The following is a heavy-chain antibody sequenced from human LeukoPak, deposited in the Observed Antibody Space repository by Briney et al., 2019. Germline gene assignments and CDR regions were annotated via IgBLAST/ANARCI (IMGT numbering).Heavy chain of an antibody. CDR3: ARGPNYYDSSGYLDY. Sequence: SETLSLTCAVYGGSFSGYYWSWIRQPPGKGLEWIGYIYYSGSTNYNPSLKSRVTISVDTSKNQFSLKLSSVTAADTAVYYCARGPNYYDSSGYLDYWGQGTLVTVS. CDR1: GGSFSGYY. D-gene: IGHD3-22*01. CDR2: IYYSGST. V-gene: IGHV4-59*01. J-gene: IGHJ4*02.